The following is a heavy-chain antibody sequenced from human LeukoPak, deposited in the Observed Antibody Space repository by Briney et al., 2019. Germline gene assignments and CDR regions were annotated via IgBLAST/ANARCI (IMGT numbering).Heavy chain of an antibody. CDR1: GFAFSVYA. V-gene: IGHV3-23*01. CDR2: ISGSGGST. J-gene: IGHJ4*02. Sequence: GGSLRLSCAVSGFAFSVYAVSWVRQAPGKGLEWVSAISGSGGSTYYADSVKGRFTISRDNSKNTLYLQMNSLRAEDTAVYYCAKESPEDYFDYWGQGTLVTVSS. CDR3: AKESPEDYFDY.